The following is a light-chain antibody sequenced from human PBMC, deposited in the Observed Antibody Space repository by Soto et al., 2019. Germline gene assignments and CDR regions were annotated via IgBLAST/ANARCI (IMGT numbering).Light chain of an antibody. CDR2: AAS. Sequence: DIQMTQSPSSLSASVGDRVAITCRASQNIGNYLNWYRQKPGKAPELLIHAASSLQSGVPSRFSGGRSGTDFTLTISSLQPEDFATYYCQQSYSFPLAFGQGTRL. CDR1: QNIGNY. J-gene: IGKJ5*01. V-gene: IGKV1-39*01. CDR3: QQSYSFPLA.